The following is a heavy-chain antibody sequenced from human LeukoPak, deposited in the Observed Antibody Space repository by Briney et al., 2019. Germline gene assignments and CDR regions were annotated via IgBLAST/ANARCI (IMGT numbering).Heavy chain of an antibody. J-gene: IGHJ6*02. CDR3: ARSGIVVRGYYYYYGMDV. V-gene: IGHV3-7*01. Sequence: GGSLRLSCAASGFTFSSYWMSWVRQAPGKGLEWVANIKQDGSEKYYVDSVKGRFTISRDNAKNSLYLQMNSLRAEDTAVYYCARSGIVVRGYYYYYGMDVWGQGTTVTVSS. CDR2: IKQDGSEK. CDR1: GFTFSSYW. D-gene: IGHD6-19*01.